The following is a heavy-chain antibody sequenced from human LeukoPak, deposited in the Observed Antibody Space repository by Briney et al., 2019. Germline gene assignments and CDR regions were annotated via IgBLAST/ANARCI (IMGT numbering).Heavy chain of an antibody. CDR3: ARLSVFLGMDV. J-gene: IGHJ6*02. Sequence: SQTLSPTCTVSAGSTSSYYWSWIRQPPGKGLEWIGYIYYSGSTNYNPSLKSRVTISVDTSKNQFSLKLSSVTAADMAVYYCARLSVFLGMDVWSQGTTVTVSS. CDR2: IYYSGST. CDR1: AGSTSSYY. V-gene: IGHV4-59*08. D-gene: IGHD3-16*01.